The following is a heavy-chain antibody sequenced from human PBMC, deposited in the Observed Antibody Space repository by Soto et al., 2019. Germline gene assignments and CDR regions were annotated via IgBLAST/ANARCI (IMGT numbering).Heavy chain of an antibody. Sequence: QVQLQQWGAGLLKPSETLSLTCAVYGGSFSGYYWSWIRQPPGKGLEWIGEINHSGSTNYNPSLKSRVTISVDTSKNQFSLKLSSVTAADTAVYYCATGGHCSGGSCYSGADYWGQGTLVTVSS. CDR2: INHSGST. D-gene: IGHD2-15*01. CDR3: ATGGHCSGGSCYSGADY. CDR1: GGSFSGYY. J-gene: IGHJ4*02. V-gene: IGHV4-34*01.